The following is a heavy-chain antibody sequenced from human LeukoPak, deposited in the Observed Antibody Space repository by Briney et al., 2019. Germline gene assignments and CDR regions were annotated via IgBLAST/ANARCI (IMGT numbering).Heavy chain of an antibody. V-gene: IGHV3-30*02. CDR1: GFTFSSYA. J-gene: IGHJ4*02. CDR3: AKGYGESHFDS. Sequence: GGSLRLSCAASGFTFSSYAMSWVRQAPGKGLEWVAFTRFDGSNQYYADSVKGRFTISRDNSNNTLSLQMNTLRGDDTAVYFCAKGYGESHFDSWGQGTLVTVSS. D-gene: IGHD5-18*01. CDR2: TRFDGSNQ.